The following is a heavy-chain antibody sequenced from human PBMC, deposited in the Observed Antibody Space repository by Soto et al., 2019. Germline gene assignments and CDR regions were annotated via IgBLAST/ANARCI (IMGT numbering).Heavy chain of an antibody. CDR1: GYTFTGYY. D-gene: IGHD3-22*01. J-gene: IGHJ3*02. CDR2: INPNSGGT. Sequence: ASVKVSCKASGYTFTGYYMHWVRQAPGQGLEWMGWINPNSGGTNYAQKFQGWVTMTRDTSISTAYMELSRLRSDDTAVYYCARGFNYYDSSGYDAFDIWGQGTMVTVSS. CDR3: ARGFNYYDSSGYDAFDI. V-gene: IGHV1-2*04.